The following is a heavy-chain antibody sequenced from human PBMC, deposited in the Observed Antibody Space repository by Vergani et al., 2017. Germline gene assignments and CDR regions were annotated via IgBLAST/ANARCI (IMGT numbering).Heavy chain of an antibody. CDR2: IYTSGST. Sequence: QVQLQESGPGLVKPSGTLSLTCAVSGGSISSSNWWSWVRQPPGKGLEWVGRIYTSGSTNYNPSLKSRVTMSVDTSKNQFSLKLSSVTAADTAVYYCARGTYYDFWSGYQKYNWFDPWGQGTLVTVSS. V-gene: IGHV4-4*02. CDR3: ARGTYYDFWSGYQKYNWFDP. CDR1: GGSISSSNW. D-gene: IGHD3-3*01. J-gene: IGHJ5*02.